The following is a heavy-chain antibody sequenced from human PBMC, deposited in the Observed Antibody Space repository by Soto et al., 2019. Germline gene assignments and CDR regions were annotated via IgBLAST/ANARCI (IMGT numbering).Heavy chain of an antibody. V-gene: IGHV4-34*01. J-gene: IGHJ6*03. Sequence: SETRSLTCAVYGGSFSGYQWTWIRQTPGKGLEWIGEINDSGNINYNPSLKGRVTILLDTPKKQISLRLSSVTAADTAVYYCARTVLGPDLLVDSFGDYYYYMVVWGQGTTVTVSS. CDR1: GGSFSGYQ. D-gene: IGHD3-16*01. CDR2: INDSGNI. CDR3: ARTVLGPDLLVDSFGDYYYYMVV.